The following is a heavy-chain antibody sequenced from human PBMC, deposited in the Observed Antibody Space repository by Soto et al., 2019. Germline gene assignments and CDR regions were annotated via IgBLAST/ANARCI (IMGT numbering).Heavy chain of an antibody. Sequence: GGSLRLPCASSGFTFRSHTMNWLRQSPGQRLEWVSSISSSSSYIYYADSVKGRFTISRDNAKNSLYLQMNSLRAEDTAVYYCARDQAGTTKNKYNWFDPWGQGTLVTVSS. D-gene: IGHD1-7*01. V-gene: IGHV3-21*01. CDR1: GFTFRSHT. J-gene: IGHJ5*02. CDR2: ISSSSSYI. CDR3: ARDQAGTTKNKYNWFDP.